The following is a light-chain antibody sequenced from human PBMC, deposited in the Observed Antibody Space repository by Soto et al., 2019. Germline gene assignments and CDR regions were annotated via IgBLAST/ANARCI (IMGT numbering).Light chain of an antibody. V-gene: IGLV2-14*01. J-gene: IGLJ2*01. Sequence: QSALTQPASVSGSPGQSITISCTGTSSDVGGYNYVSWYQQHPGKAPKLMIHDVSNRPSGVSNRFSGSKSGNTASLTISGLQAEDEADYYCSSYTSSSPHVVFGGGTKLTVL. CDR3: SSYTSSSPHVV. CDR2: DVS. CDR1: SSDVGGYNY.